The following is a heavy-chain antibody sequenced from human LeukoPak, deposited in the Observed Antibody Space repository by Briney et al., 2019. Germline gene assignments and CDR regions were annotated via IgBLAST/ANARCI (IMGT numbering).Heavy chain of an antibody. D-gene: IGHD2/OR15-2a*01. J-gene: IGHJ4*02. CDR1: GFTFSSYS. V-gene: IGHV3-48*01. CDR3: ARVIWYCNSVRCSEYYFAF. CDR2: ILSSSRTI. Sequence: GESLRLSCAASGFTFSSYSMNWVRQAPGKGLEWVSYILSSSRTIYYADSVKGRFTISRDNSNNTLYLQMNSLRAEDTAVYYCARVIWYCNSVRCSEYYFAFWGQGTLVTVSS.